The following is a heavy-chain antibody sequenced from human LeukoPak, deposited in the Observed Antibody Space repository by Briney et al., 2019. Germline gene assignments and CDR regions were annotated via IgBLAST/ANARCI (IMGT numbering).Heavy chain of an antibody. CDR3: ARAGAAFYGDYAFDY. J-gene: IGHJ4*02. D-gene: IGHD4-17*01. CDR1: GYTFTSYA. Sequence: SVKVSCKASGYTFTSYAISWVRQAPGQGLEWMGGIIPIFGTANYAQKFQGRVTITADESTSTAYMELSSLRSEDTAVYYCARAGAAFYGDYAFDYWGQGTLVTVSS. V-gene: IGHV1-69*13. CDR2: IIPIFGTA.